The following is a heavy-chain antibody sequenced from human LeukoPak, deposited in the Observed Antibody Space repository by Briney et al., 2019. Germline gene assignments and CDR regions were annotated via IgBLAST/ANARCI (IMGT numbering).Heavy chain of an antibody. V-gene: IGHV1-69*01. CDR2: IIPIFGTA. J-gene: IGHJ4*02. Sequence: SVKVSCKASGGTFSSYAISWVRQAPGQGLEWMGGIIPIFGTANYAQKFQGRVTITADESTSTAYMELSSLRSEDTAVYYCARGGYYGSGSYLGPDWGQGTLGTVSS. D-gene: IGHD3-10*01. CDR1: GGTFSSYA. CDR3: ARGGYYGSGSYLGPD.